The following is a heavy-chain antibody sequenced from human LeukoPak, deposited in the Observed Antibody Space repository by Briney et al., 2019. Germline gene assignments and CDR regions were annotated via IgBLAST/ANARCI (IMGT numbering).Heavy chain of an antibody. CDR2: IYDSGLT. V-gene: IGHV4-59*11. CDR3: ARAYSSASWFDP. Sequence: SETLSLTCSVSGVSINSLYFIWIRQSPGKGLEWIGYIYDSGLTKYNPSLKSRVTISVDTSKNQFSLRLRSVTAADTAVYFCARAYSSASWFDPWGQGTLVTVSS. J-gene: IGHJ5*02. D-gene: IGHD3-22*01. CDR1: GVSINSLY.